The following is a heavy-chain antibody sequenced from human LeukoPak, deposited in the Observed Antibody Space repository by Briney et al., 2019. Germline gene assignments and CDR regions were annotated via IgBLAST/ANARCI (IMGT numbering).Heavy chain of an antibody. CDR1: GGSISSYY. CDR2: IYYSGST. V-gene: IGHV4-59*01. Sequence: SETLSLTCTVSGGSISSYYWSWIRQPPGKGLEWIGFIYYSGSTNYNPSLKSRVTISLDTTKNQFSLKLSSVTAADTAVYYCARDFGGLYWYFDLWGRGTLVTVSS. CDR3: ARDFGGLYWYFDL. D-gene: IGHD4-23*01. J-gene: IGHJ2*01.